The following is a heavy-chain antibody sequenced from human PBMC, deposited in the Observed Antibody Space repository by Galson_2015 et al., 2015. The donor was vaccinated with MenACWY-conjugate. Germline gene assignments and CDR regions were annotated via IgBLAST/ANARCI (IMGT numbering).Heavy chain of an antibody. D-gene: IGHD6-6*01. V-gene: IGHV3-23*01. Sequence: SLRLSCAATGFTFSNYAMSWVRQAPGKGLEWVSVITGGGGNTYDADSVKGRFAISRDNSKNTLYLQMNRLRAEDTAVYYCAKGRPQDGMDVWGQGPTVTVSS. J-gene: IGHJ6*02. CDR2: ITGGGGNT. CDR3: AKGRPQDGMDV. CDR1: GFTFSNYA.